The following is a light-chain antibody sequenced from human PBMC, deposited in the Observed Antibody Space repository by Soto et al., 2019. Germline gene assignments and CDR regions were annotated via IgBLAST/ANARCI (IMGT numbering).Light chain of an antibody. CDR3: QQYASSLT. V-gene: IGKV3-20*01. Sequence: EIVLTQSPGTLSLSPGERATLSCRASQSIRSNYLAWYQQKPGQAPRLLIFDASSRATGIPGKFSGSGSGTDFTFTISRLDPEDFAVYYCQQYASSLTFGGGTKVDIK. J-gene: IGKJ4*01. CDR2: DAS. CDR1: QSIRSNY.